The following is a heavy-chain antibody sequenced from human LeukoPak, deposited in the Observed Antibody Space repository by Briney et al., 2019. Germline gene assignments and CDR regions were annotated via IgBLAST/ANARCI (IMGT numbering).Heavy chain of an antibody. D-gene: IGHD2-21*02. CDR3: ARGWGPYAFDI. CDR1: GFTFSSYW. CDR2: IKQDGSEK. J-gene: IGHJ3*02. V-gene: IGHV3-7*04. Sequence: PGGSLRLSCAASGFTFSSYWMSWVRQAPGKGLEWVANIKQDGSEKYYVDSVKGRFTISRDNAENSLYLQMNSLRAEDTAVYYCARGWGPYAFDIWGQGTMVTVSS.